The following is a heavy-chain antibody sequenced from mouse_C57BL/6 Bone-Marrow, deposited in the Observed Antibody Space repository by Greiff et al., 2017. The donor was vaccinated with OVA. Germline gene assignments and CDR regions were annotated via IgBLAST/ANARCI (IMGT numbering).Heavy chain of an antibody. D-gene: IGHD2-2*01. CDR2: IRNKANGYTT. CDR1: GFTFTDYY. J-gene: IGHJ2*01. CDR3: ASSYGYGEYYFDY. Sequence: EVQGVESGGGLVQPGGSLSLSCAASGFTFTDYYMSWVRQPPGKALEWLGFIRNKANGYTTEYSASVKGRFTISRDNSQSILYLQMNALRAEDSATYYCASSYGYGEYYFDYWGQGTTLTVSS. V-gene: IGHV7-3*01.